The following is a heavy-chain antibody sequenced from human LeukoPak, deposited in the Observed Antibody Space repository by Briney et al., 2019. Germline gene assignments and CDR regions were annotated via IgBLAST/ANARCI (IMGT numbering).Heavy chain of an antibody. J-gene: IGHJ4*02. CDR3: ARGTYYYDSSGSHS. Sequence: PGGSLRLSCAASGFTFSSYSMNWARQAPGKGLEWVSYISSSSSTIYYADSVKGRFTISRDNAKNSLYLQMNSLRAEDTAVYYCARGTYYYDSSGSHSWGQGTLVTVSS. V-gene: IGHV3-48*01. D-gene: IGHD3-22*01. CDR1: GFTFSSYS. CDR2: ISSSSSTI.